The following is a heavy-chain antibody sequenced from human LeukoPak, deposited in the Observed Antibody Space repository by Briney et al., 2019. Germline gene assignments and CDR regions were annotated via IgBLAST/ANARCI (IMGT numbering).Heavy chain of an antibody. J-gene: IGHJ6*02. CDR2: MNPNSGNT. D-gene: IGHD6-19*01. V-gene: IGHV1-8*01. CDR1: GYTFTSYD. CDR3: ARGSSGAYYYGMDV. Sequence: ASVKVSCKASGYTFTSYDINWVRQATGQGLEWMGWMNPNSGNTGYAQKFQGRVTMTRNTSISTAYMELSSLRSEDTAVYYCARGSSGAYYYGMDVWGQGTTVTVSS.